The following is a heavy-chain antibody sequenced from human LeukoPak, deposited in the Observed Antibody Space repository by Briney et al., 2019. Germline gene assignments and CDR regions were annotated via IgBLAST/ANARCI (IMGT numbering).Heavy chain of an antibody. CDR2: ISGSGGST. D-gene: IGHD3-22*01. Sequence: AGGSLRLSCAASGFTFSSYGMSWVRQAPGKGLEWVSAISGSGGSTYYADSVKGRFTISRDNSKNTLYLQMNSLRAEDTAVYYCAKGQVVITTYFQHWGQGTLVTVSS. CDR3: AKGQVVITTYFQH. J-gene: IGHJ1*01. V-gene: IGHV3-23*01. CDR1: GFTFSSYG.